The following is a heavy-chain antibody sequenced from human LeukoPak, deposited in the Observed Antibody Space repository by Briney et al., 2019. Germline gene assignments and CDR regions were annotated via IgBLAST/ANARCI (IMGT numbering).Heavy chain of an antibody. J-gene: IGHJ4*02. D-gene: IGHD3-10*01. CDR1: GFTFSSYG. CDR3: AKGSMVRGVIYY. CDR2: ISYDGSNK. V-gene: IGHV3-30*18. Sequence: GGSLRLSCAASGFTFSSYGMHWVRQAPGKGLEWVAVISYDGSNKYYADSVKGRFTISRDNSKNTLYLQMNSLRAEDTAVYYCAKGSMVRGVIYYWGQGTLVTVSS.